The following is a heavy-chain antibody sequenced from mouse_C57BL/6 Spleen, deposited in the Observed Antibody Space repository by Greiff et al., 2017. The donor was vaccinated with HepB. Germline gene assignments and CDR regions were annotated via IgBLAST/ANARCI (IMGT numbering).Heavy chain of an antibody. CDR2: IYPGSGST. CDR3: ARVEGQDYYAMDY. V-gene: IGHV1-55*01. D-gene: IGHD3-3*01. Sequence: VQLQQSGAELVKPGASVKMSCKASGYTFTSYWITWVKQRPGQGLEWIGDIYPGSGSTNYNEKFKSTATLTVDTSSSTAYMQLSSLTSEDSAVFYCARVEGQDYYAMDYWGQGTSVTVSS. J-gene: IGHJ4*01. CDR1: GYTFTSYW.